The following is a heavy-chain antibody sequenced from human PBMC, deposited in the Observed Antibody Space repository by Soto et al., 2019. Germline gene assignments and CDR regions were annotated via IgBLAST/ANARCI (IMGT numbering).Heavy chain of an antibody. CDR1: GFPFSTYVFSTYA. Sequence: VGSRRLYCMASGFPFSTYVFSTYAMTCLRQTPGKGLEWVSVITGPGSHSYYSDYVKGRFTISRDNYKNTLYLQMNSLRVEDTAVYYCAKDGYDSSGYTDYWGQGTMVPVSS. D-gene: IGHD3-22*01. CDR2: ITGPGSHS. J-gene: IGHJ4*02. CDR3: AKDGYDSSGYTDY. V-gene: IGHV3-23*01.